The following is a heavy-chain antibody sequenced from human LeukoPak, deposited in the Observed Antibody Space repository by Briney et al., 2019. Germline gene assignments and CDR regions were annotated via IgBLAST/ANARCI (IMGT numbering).Heavy chain of an antibody. CDR2: ISGSGGST. CDR3: ARGGSYGPFGY. J-gene: IGHJ4*02. CDR1: GFTFSSYA. Sequence: GGSLRLSCAASGFTFSSYAMSWVRQAPGKGLEWVSAISGSGGSTYYADSVKGRFTISRDNSKNTLYLQMNSLKTEDTAVYYCARGGSYGPFGYWGQGTLVTVSS. V-gene: IGHV3-23*01. D-gene: IGHD3-10*01.